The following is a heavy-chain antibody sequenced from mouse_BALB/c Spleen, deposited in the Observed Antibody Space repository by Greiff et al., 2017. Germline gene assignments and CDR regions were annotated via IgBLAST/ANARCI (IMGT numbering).Heavy chain of an antibody. Sequence: QVQLKESGAELVRPGVSVKISCKGSGYTFTDYAMHWVKQSHAKSLEWIGVISTYYGDASYNQKFKGKATMTVDKSSSTAYMELARLTSEDSAIYYCATYYGNYYAMDYWGQGTSVTVSS. CDR1: GYTFTDYA. CDR3: ATYYGNYYAMDY. CDR2: ISTYYGDA. D-gene: IGHD2-10*01. V-gene: IGHV1S137*01. J-gene: IGHJ4*01.